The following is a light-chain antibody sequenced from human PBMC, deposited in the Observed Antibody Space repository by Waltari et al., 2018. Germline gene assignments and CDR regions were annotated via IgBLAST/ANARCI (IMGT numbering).Light chain of an antibody. CDR1: QTLTKRY. CDR2: GAS. CDR3: QQYGSSILYT. Sequence: EVVLTQSPGTLSLSPGEKATLSCRASQTLTKRYLAWYQQKPGLAPRLPIYGASSRAAGIPDRFSGSGSRTDCTLTINRLEPYDFAVYDCQQYGSSILYTFGQGTKLEIK. J-gene: IGKJ2*01. V-gene: IGKV3-20*01.